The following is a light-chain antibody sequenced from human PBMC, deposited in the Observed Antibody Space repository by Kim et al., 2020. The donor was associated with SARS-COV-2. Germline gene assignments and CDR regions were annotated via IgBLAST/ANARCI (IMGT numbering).Light chain of an antibody. J-gene: IGKJ4*01. CDR3: QQYDNSPLT. CDR2: GAS. Sequence: SPGDRATLTCRASRRVSSSYLAWYQQRPGQAPRLLIYGASNRATGIPDRFSGSESGTDFTLTISRLEPEDFAVYYCQQYDNSPLTFGGGTKVDIK. V-gene: IGKV3-20*01. CDR1: RRVSSSY.